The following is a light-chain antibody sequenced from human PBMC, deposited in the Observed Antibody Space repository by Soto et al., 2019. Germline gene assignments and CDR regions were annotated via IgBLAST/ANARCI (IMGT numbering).Light chain of an antibody. CDR2: DVS. CDR3: NSLTTSSTLV. Sequence: QSALTQPASVSGSPGQSITISCTGTSSDVGAYNYVSWYQHHPGQAPKLMIYDVSNRPSGVSTRFSGAKSGNTASLTISGLQAADVADYYRNSLTTSSTLVFGGGTKVTVL. J-gene: IGLJ2*01. V-gene: IGLV2-14*03. CDR1: SSDVGAYNY.